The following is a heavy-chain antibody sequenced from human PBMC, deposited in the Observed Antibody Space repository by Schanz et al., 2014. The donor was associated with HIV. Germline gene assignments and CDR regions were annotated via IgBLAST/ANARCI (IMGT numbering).Heavy chain of an antibody. D-gene: IGHD6-13*01. V-gene: IGHV3-43*01. CDR2: IISDGGHA. CDR3: ARDFREGGRSWYKKGMGFDY. CDR1: GFTFTDYS. Sequence: EVHLVESGGVVVQPGGSLRLACAASGFTFTDYSLHWVRQVPGKGLEWLSVIISDGGHANYAEYVKGRVTIARDNRKDCRVLQINSLKIEDTAFYHCARDFREGGRSWYKKGMGFDYWGQGTLVTVSS. J-gene: IGHJ4*02.